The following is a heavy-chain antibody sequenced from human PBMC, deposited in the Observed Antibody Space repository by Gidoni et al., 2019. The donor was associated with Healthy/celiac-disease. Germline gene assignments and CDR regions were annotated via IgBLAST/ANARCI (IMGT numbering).Heavy chain of an antibody. CDR2: IYYSGST. V-gene: IGHV4-39*01. D-gene: IGHD2-2*01. CDR3: ATTPTDTVGIYCSSTSCLVGSFQL. J-gene: IGHJ1*01. CDR1: GGSISSSSYY. Sequence: GGSISSSSYYWGWIRQPPGKGLEWIGSIYYSGSTYYNRSLKSRVTISVDTSKNQFSLKLSSVTAADTAVYYCATTPTDTVGIYCSSTSCLVGSFQLWGQGTLVTVSS.